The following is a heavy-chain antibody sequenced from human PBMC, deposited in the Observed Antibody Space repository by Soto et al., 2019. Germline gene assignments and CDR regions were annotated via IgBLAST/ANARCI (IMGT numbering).Heavy chain of an antibody. CDR2: ISSDGRKK. CDR3: TRVPGWYGKGIFDY. Sequence: QVQLVESGGGVVQPGRSLRMSCTASGFTFTDYSLHWVRQAPGNGLEWVALISSDGRKKYYADSVKGRFTISRDTSKNTLDLQMNSLRSEDTAVYYCTRVPGWYGKGIFDYWGQGTLVTVSS. D-gene: IGHD6-19*01. CDR1: GFTFTDYS. V-gene: IGHV3-30*04. J-gene: IGHJ4*02.